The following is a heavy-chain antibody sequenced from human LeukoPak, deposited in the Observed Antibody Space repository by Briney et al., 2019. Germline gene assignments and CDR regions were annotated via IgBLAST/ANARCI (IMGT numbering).Heavy chain of an antibody. CDR1: GFTFSNYW. Sequence: GGSLRLSCAASGFTFSNYWVTWVRQAPGKGLEWVASIKQDGSEKYYVDSVKGRFTISRDNAKKSLYLQMNSLRAEDAATYYCARVARAFDYWGQGTLVTVSS. V-gene: IGHV3-7*03. CDR2: IKQDGSEK. CDR3: ARVARAFDY. J-gene: IGHJ4*02.